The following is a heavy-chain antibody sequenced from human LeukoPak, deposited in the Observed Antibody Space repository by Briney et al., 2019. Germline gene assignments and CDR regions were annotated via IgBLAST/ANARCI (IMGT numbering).Heavy chain of an antibody. CDR3: ARDLYTYYYDSSGFYYYYGMDV. Sequence: GRSLRLSCAVSGFTFSYYAMHWVRQAPGKGLEWVAVISYDGSNQYYADSVKGRFTISRDNSKNTLYLQMNSLRAEDTAVYYCARDLYTYYYDSSGFYYYYGMDVWGQGTTVTVSS. CDR2: ISYDGSNQ. D-gene: IGHD3-22*01. CDR1: GFTFSYYA. J-gene: IGHJ6*02. V-gene: IGHV3-30-3*01.